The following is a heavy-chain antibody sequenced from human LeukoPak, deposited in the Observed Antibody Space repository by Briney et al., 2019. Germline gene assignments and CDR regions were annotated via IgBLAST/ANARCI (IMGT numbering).Heavy chain of an antibody. CDR1: GLTFRNYG. D-gene: IGHD2-21*02. CDR2: ISGSGGDT. CDR3: AKGNRAYCGGDCYLDS. Sequence: GGSLRLSCAASGLTFRNYGMNWVRQAPGKGLEWVSVISGSGGDTYYADSVKGRFTISRDNPKNTLYLQMNSLTAEDTAVYYCAKGNRAYCGGDCYLDSWGQGTQVTVSS. V-gene: IGHV3-23*01. J-gene: IGHJ4*02.